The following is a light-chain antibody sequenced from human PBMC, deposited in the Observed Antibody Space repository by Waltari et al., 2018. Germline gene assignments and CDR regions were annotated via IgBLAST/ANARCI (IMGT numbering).Light chain of an antibody. V-gene: IGLV2-8*01. CDR3: SSYIGTNNWV. CDR2: EID. CDR1: SSDFGSYNY. Sequence: QSVLTQFPSASGSPGQSVTISCTGTSSDFGSYNYVSWYQHHPGKAPKLMIYEIDKRPSGVPDRCSGSMSGNTASLTVSGLQAEDEADYYCSSYIGTNNWVFGGGTKLTVL. J-gene: IGLJ3*02.